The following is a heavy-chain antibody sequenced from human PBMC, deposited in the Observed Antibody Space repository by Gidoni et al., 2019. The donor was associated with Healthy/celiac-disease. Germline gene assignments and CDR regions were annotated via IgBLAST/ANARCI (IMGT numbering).Heavy chain of an antibody. J-gene: IGHJ4*02. CDR2: ISYDGSNK. D-gene: IGHD6-19*01. V-gene: IGHV3-30*18. Sequence: QVQLVESGGGVVQPGRSLRLSCAASGFTFSSYGMHWVRQAPGKGLEWVAVISYDGSNKYYADSVKGRFTISRDNSKNTLYLQMNSLRAEDTAVYYCAKGLGGIAVAGTGYWGQGTLVTVSS. CDR1: GFTFSSYG. CDR3: AKGLGGIAVAGTGY.